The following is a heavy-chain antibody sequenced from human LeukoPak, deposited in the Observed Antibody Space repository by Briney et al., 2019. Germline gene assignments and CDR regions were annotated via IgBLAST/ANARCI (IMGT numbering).Heavy chain of an antibody. D-gene: IGHD5-24*01. J-gene: IGHJ4*02. Sequence: SETLSLTCVVDGGSFSGYYWSWIRQSPGKGLEWIGEINHHGYTNYNPSLRSRVTMSVDTSKNHISLKLTSVTAADTAMYYCAVKGGDGHKSAFGFWGQGALVSVSS. CDR2: INHHGYT. CDR1: GGSFSGYY. CDR3: AVKGGDGHKSAFGF. V-gene: IGHV4-34*01.